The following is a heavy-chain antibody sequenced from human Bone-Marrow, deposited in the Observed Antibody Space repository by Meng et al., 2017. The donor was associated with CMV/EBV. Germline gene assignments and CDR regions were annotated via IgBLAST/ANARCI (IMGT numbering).Heavy chain of an antibody. CDR1: GFTFTDYY. Sequence: ASVKVSCKASGFTFTDYYIHWVRQAPGQGLEWMGWINPDRGDTNYVEKFQGGVTVTRDTSIRTVFMELSRLTSDDTAMYYCTRGGYYYDTADTFDIWGQGTLVTVSS. CDR2: INPDRGDT. D-gene: IGHD3-22*01. V-gene: IGHV1-2*02. J-gene: IGHJ3*02. CDR3: TRGGYYYDTADTFDI.